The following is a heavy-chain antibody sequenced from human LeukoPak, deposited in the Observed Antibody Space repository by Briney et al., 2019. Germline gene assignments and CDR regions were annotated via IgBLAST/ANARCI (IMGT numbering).Heavy chain of an antibody. CDR3: AWGFACRLKYFDY. D-gene: IGHD3-16*01. Sequence: GGSLRLSCAASGFTFSRSAMDWVRLAPGKGLESVPLMWSDGHNKYYADSMKGRFIVSRDSSKNTLFLQMSSLRAEDTAVYYSAWGFACRLKYFDYWGQGTLVTVSS. J-gene: IGHJ4*02. CDR2: MWSDGHNK. V-gene: IGHV3-33*07. CDR1: GFTFSRSA.